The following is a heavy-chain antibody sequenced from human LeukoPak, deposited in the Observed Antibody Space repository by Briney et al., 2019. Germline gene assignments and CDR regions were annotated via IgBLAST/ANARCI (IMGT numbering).Heavy chain of an antibody. CDR3: AIGRTIFEGYYFDY. J-gene: IGHJ4*02. D-gene: IGHD3-9*01. Sequence: SETLSLTCTVSGGSISSYYWSWIRQPPGKGLEWIGYIYYSGSTNYNPSLKSRVTISVDTSKNQFSLKLSSVTAADTAVYYCAIGRTIFEGYYFDYWGQGTLVTVSS. CDR1: GGSISSYY. V-gene: IGHV4-59*08. CDR2: IYYSGST.